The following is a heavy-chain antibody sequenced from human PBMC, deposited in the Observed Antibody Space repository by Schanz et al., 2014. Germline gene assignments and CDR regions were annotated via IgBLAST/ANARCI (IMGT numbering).Heavy chain of an antibody. CDR1: GGSISTYY. CDR3: ARLGSPHCATSDCHHDWFGP. V-gene: IGHV4-59*08. D-gene: IGHD1-26*01. CDR2: IYYTGTT. Sequence: QVQLQESGPGVVKPSETLSLTCTVSGGSISTYYWSWIRQSPGKGLEWIGYIYYTGTTNYNPSLRGRSTIAVATSKTQSSRARGSGTAADTAVYYCARLGSPHCATSDCHHDWFGPWGQGTLVTVSS. J-gene: IGHJ5*02.